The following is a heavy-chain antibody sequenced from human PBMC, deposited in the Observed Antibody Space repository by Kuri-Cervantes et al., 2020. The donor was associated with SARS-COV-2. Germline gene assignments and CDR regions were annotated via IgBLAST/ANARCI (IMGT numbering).Heavy chain of an antibody. V-gene: IGHV3-64*01. CDR3: ARDNSQVVVPADSYFQH. CDR1: GFTFSSYA. J-gene: IGHJ1*01. Sequence: GESLKISCAASGFTFSSYAMHWVRQAPGRGLEYVSAISSNGGSTYYANSVKGRFTISRDNSKNTLYLQMGSLRAEDIAVSYCARDNSQVVVPADSYFQHWGQGTLVTVSS. CDR2: ISSNGGST. D-gene: IGHD2-2*01.